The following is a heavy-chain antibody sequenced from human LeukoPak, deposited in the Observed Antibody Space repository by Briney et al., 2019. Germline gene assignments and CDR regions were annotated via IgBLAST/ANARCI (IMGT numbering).Heavy chain of an antibody. V-gene: IGHV3-23*01. J-gene: IGHJ6*03. CDR2: ISGSGGST. Sequence: GGSLRLSCAASGFTFGSYAMSWVRQAPGKGLEWVSAISGSGGSTYYADSVKGRFTISRDNSKNTLYLQMNSLRAEDTAVYYCARESYSGYDWSYYMDVWGKGTTVTVSS. CDR1: GFTFGSYA. CDR3: ARESYSGYDWSYYMDV. D-gene: IGHD5-12*01.